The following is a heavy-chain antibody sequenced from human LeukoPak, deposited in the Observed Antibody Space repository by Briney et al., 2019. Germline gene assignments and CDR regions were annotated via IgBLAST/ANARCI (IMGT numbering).Heavy chain of an antibody. D-gene: IGHD4-23*01. J-gene: IGHJ4*02. CDR3: ARVGWDDYGGQLVDY. CDR2: IYYSGSA. V-gene: IGHV4-59*01. CDR1: GGSISSYY. Sequence: TSETLSLTCTVSGGSISSYYWSWIRQPPGKGLEWIGYIYYSGSANYNPSLKSRVTISVDTSKNQFSLKLSSVTAADTAVYYCARVGWDDYGGQLVDYWGQGTLVTVSS.